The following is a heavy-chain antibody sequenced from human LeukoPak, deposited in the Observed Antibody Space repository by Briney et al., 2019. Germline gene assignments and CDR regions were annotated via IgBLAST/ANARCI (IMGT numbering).Heavy chain of an antibody. V-gene: IGHV3-21*01. CDR2: ISSSSSYI. CDR3: ARDLGYDEFDY. Sequence: GGSLRLSCAASGFTFSSYWMSWVRQAPGKGLEWVSSISSSSSYIYYADSVKGRFTISRDNAKNSLYLQMNSLRAEDTAVYYCARDLGYDEFDYWGQGTLVTVSS. D-gene: IGHD3-22*01. CDR1: GFTFSSYW. J-gene: IGHJ4*02.